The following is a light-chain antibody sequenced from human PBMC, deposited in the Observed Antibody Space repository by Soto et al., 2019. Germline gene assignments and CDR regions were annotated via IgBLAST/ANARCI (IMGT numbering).Light chain of an antibody. Sequence: DIQMTQSPSTLSGSVGDRVTITCRASQTISSWLAWYQQKPGKAPKLLIYKASTLKSGVPSRFSGSGSGTEFTLTISSLQPDDFATYYCQKYNSAPRGTFGQGTKVDIK. V-gene: IGKV1-5*03. CDR2: KAS. CDR1: QTISSW. J-gene: IGKJ1*01. CDR3: QKYNSAPRGT.